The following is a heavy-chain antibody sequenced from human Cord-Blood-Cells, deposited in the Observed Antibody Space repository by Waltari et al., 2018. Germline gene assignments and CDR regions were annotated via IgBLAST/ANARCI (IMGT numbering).Heavy chain of an antibody. CDR1: GGSISSGDYY. CDR2: IYYSGST. CDR3: ARDLDCSGGSCAEYFQH. D-gene: IGHD2-15*01. V-gene: IGHV4-30-4*01. Sequence: QVQLQESGPGLVKPSQTLSLTCTVSGGSISSGDYYWSWIRQPPGKGLEWIGYIYYSGSTYYHPSLKSRVTISVDTSKNQFSLKLSSVTAADTAVYYCARDLDCSGGSCAEYFQHWGQGTLVTVSS. J-gene: IGHJ1*01.